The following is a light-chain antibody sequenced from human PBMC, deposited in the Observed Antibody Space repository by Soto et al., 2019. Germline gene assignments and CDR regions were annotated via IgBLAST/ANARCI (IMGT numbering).Light chain of an antibody. J-gene: IGLJ2*01. CDR3: GGWDDSLSGPV. CDR2: DDR. V-gene: IGLV3-21*02. Sequence: SYELTQPPSVSVAPGQTARITCEGTNIGRKSVHWYQQKPGQAPVVVVYDDRDRPSGIPERFSGSKSGTSASLAISGLRSEDEADYYCGGWDDSLSGPVFGGGTKLTVL. CDR1: NIGRKS.